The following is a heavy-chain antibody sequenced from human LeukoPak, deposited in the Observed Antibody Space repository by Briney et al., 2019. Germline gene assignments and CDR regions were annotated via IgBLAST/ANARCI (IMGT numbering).Heavy chain of an antibody. CDR2: INPNSGGT. CDR1: GYTFTGYY. Sequence: ASVKVSCKASGYTFTGYYMHWVRQAPGQGLEWMGWINPNSGGTNYAQKFQGRVTMTRDTSTSTAYMELSRLRSDDTAVYYCARDVSDSYGPPKHYYFDYWGQGTLVTVSS. D-gene: IGHD5-18*01. J-gene: IGHJ4*02. CDR3: ARDVSDSYGPPKHYYFDY. V-gene: IGHV1-2*02.